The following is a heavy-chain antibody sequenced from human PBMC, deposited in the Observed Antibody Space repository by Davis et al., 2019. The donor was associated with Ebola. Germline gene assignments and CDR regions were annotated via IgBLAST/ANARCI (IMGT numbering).Heavy chain of an antibody. CDR3: ARGWLRTGFDY. CDR1: GDSVSINSGG. V-gene: IGHV6-1*01. D-gene: IGHD5-12*01. Sequence: PSETLSLTCAISGDSVSINSGGWNWIRQSPSRGLEWLRRTYYTSKWNNDYAVSMKSRITINADTAKNQYSMQLNSVTPEDTAVYYCARGWLRTGFDYWGQGILVTVSS. J-gene: IGHJ4*02. CDR2: TYYTSKWNN.